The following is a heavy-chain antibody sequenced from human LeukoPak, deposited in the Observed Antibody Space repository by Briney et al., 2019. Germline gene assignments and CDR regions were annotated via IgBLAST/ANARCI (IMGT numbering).Heavy chain of an antibody. Sequence: PSGTLSLTCAVSGGSISSSNWWNWVRQPPGKGLEWIGEIYHSGSTNYNPSLKSRVTISVDKSKNQFSLKLRSVTAADTAVYYCARHSGSSPHYFDYWGQGTLVTVSS. CDR1: GGSISSSNW. V-gene: IGHV4-4*02. D-gene: IGHD1-26*01. CDR3: ARHSGSSPHYFDY. CDR2: IYHSGST. J-gene: IGHJ4*02.